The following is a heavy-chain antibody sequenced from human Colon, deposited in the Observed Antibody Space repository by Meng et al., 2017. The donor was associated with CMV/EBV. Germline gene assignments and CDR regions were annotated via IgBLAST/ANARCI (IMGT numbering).Heavy chain of an antibody. CDR1: GGSFSDYA. D-gene: IGHD1-26*01. CDR2: IIPVFGTP. J-gene: IGHJ4*02. Sequence: SVKVSCKTSGGSFSDYAISWVRQAPGQGLEWMGGIIPVFGTPNYAQRFQGRVAITTDEFTSTAYMELNSLTSEDTAVYYCARGTRYSGSLTLDSWGQGTQVTVPQ. CDR3: ARGTRYSGSLTLDS. V-gene: IGHV1-69*05.